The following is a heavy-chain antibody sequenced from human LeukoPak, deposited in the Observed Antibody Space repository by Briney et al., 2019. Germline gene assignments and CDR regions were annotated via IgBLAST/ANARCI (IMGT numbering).Heavy chain of an antibody. D-gene: IGHD3-9*01. Sequence: GRSLRLSCAASGFTFSSYSMNWVRQAPGKGLEWVSSISGSSSYTNYADSVKGRFTISRDNAKNSLYLQMNSLRAEDTAVYYCARESRYYDILTGPVDAFDIWGQGTMVTVSS. CDR1: GFTFSSYS. CDR3: ARESRYYDILTGPVDAFDI. J-gene: IGHJ3*02. V-gene: IGHV3-21*06. CDR2: ISGSSSYT.